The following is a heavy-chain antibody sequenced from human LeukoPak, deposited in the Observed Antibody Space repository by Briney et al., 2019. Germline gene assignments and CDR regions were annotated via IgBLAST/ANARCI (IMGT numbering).Heavy chain of an antibody. V-gene: IGHV4-39*07. D-gene: IGHD3-22*01. CDR2: IYYSGST. CDR1: GGSISSSSYY. Sequence: SETLSLTCTVSGGSISSSSYYWGWIRQPPGKGLEWIGSIYYSGSTNYNPSLKSRVTISVDTSKNQFSLKLSSVTAADTAVYYCARRDSSGYLYAFDIWGQGTMVTVSS. J-gene: IGHJ3*02. CDR3: ARRDSSGYLYAFDI.